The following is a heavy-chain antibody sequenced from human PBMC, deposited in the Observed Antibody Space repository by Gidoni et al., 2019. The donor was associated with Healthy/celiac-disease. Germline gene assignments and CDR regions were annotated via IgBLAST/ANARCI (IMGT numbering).Heavy chain of an antibody. D-gene: IGHD5-18*01. CDR1: GFTFRRYA. J-gene: IGHJ6*02. Sequence: EVQLLESGGGLVQPGGSLKLSCAASGFTFRRYARCWVRQTPGTGLEWVSGIGGGGGSTYYADSVKGRFTISRDNSKNTLYLQMNNLKVEDTAVYYCAKDLHPDTVLVRTSGMDVWGRGTTGTVS. CDR2: IGGGGGST. CDR3: AKDLHPDTVLVRTSGMDV. V-gene: IGHV3-23*01.